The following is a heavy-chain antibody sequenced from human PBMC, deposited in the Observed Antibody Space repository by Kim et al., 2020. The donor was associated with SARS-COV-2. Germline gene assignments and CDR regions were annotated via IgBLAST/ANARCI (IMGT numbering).Heavy chain of an antibody. CDR1: GGSISSGSYY. D-gene: IGHD3-10*01. CDR3: ATTNYYGSGSFDY. Sequence: SETLSLTCTVSGGSISSGSYYWSWIRQPAGKGLEWIGRIYTSGSTNYNPSLKSRVTISVDTSKNQFSLKLSSVTAADTAVYYCATTNYYGSGSFDYWGQGTLVTVSS. V-gene: IGHV4-61*02. J-gene: IGHJ4*02. CDR2: IYTSGST.